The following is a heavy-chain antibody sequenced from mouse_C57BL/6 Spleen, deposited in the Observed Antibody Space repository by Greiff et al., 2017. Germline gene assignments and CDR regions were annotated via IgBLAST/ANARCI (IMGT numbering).Heavy chain of an antibody. Sequence: EVKLVESEGGLVQPGSSMKLSCTASGFTFSDYYMAWVRQVPEKGLEWVANINYDGSSTYYLDSLKSRFIISRDNAKNILYLQMSSLKSEDKATYYCAREGGYYGSTYAMDYWGQGTSVTVSS. CDR3: AREGGYYGSTYAMDY. CDR1: GFTFSDYY. CDR2: INYDGSST. V-gene: IGHV5-16*01. J-gene: IGHJ4*01. D-gene: IGHD1-1*01.